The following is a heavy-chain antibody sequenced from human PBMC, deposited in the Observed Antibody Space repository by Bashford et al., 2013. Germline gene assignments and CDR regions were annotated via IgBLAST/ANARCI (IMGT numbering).Heavy chain of an antibody. Sequence: VRQAPGKGLEWLSYINYRGTTINYAGSVKGRFTISRDNAKNSVYLHMSSLRDEDTAVYYCARDFEGCTSTTSCYSAFDYWGQGTLVTVSS. D-gene: IGHD2-2*01. CDR3: ARDFEGCTSTTSCYSAFDY. V-gene: IGHV3-48*02. J-gene: IGHJ4*02. CDR2: INYRGTTI.